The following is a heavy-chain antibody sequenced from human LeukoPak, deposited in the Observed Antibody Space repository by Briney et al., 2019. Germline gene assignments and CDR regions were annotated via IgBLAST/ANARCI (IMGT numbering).Heavy chain of an antibody. V-gene: IGHV3-30*01. D-gene: IGHD1-26*01. J-gene: IGHJ6*03. Sequence: QTGGSLRLSCAASGFTFSSYAMHWVRQAPGKGLEWVAVISYDGSNKYYADSVKGRFTISRDNSKNTLYLQMNSLRAEDTAVYYCARASGSYVHYYYMDVWGKGTTVTVSS. CDR3: ARASGSYVHYYYMDV. CDR1: GFTFSSYA. CDR2: ISYDGSNK.